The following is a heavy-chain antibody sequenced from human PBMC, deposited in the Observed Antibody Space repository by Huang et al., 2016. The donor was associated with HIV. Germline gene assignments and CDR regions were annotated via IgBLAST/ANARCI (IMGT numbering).Heavy chain of an antibody. J-gene: IGHJ4*02. D-gene: IGHD5-12*01. CDR2: ISGSSGTI. V-gene: IGHV3-23*01. Sequence: EVQLWESGGTLVQPGGSLRLSCGAFGFTLGNYAMSWVRQAPGKGLEWVSCISGSSGTIYYADSVKGRFTISRDNVKKTVYLQMNSLRVEDAAVYYCAKDRGDGYSGYDYDYWGQGTLVTVSS. CDR3: AKDRGDGYSGYDYDY. CDR1: GFTLGNYA.